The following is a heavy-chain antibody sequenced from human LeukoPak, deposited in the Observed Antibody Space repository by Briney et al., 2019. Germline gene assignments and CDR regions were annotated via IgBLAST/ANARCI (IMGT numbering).Heavy chain of an antibody. CDR1: GFTFSTYT. D-gene: IGHD2-2*01. Sequence: GGSLRLSFAASGFTFSTYTMKWVRQAPGKGLGWVSYISGSSSTIYYADSVKGRFTISRDNAKNSLYLQMNSLRAEDTAVYYCARDINPIPAASDYWGQGTLVTVSS. CDR3: ARDINPIPAASDY. J-gene: IGHJ4*02. V-gene: IGHV3-48*01. CDR2: ISGSSSTI.